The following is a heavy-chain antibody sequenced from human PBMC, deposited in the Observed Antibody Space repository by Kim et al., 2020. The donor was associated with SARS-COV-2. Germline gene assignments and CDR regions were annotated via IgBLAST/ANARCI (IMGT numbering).Heavy chain of an antibody. V-gene: IGHV3-23*01. CDR2: SGGIT. Sequence: SGGITYYADSVKGRFTISRDNSKNTLYLQMNSLRAEDTAVYYCAGGLFDPWGQGTLVTVSS. D-gene: IGHD3-16*01. CDR3: AGGLFDP. J-gene: IGHJ5*02.